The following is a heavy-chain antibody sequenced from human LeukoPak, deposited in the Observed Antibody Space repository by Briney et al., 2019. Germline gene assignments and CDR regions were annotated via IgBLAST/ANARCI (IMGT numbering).Heavy chain of an antibody. D-gene: IGHD4-23*01. Sequence: GGSLRLSCEASGFTSSSYWMHWVRQVPGKGLVWVSRLSTDGSTTAYADSVKGRFTISRDNAKNTLYLQMNSLRPEDTAMYYCARDEDDYGGNSPLGYWGQGTLVTVSS. CDR1: GFTSSSYW. V-gene: IGHV3-74*01. CDR3: ARDEDDYGGNSPLGY. J-gene: IGHJ4*02. CDR2: LSTDGSTT.